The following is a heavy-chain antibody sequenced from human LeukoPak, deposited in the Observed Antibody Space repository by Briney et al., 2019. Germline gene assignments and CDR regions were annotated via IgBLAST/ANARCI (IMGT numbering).Heavy chain of an antibody. CDR3: AKDPEMYSSGWSSFDY. CDR2: ISGSGGST. J-gene: IGHJ4*02. V-gene: IGHV3-23*01. Sequence: PGGSLRLSCAASGFTFSSYAMSWVRQAPGKGLEWVSAISGSGGSTYYADSVKGRFTTSRDNSKNTLYLQMNSLRAEDTAVYYCAKDPEMYSSGWSSFDYWGQGTLVTVSS. CDR1: GFTFSSYA. D-gene: IGHD6-19*01.